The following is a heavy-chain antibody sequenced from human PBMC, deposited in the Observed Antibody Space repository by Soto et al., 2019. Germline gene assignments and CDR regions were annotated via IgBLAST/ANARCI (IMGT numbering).Heavy chain of an antibody. CDR1: GGSIISYY. D-gene: IGHD6-13*01. CDR3: ARDRIAPSGTYWLDS. J-gene: IGHJ5*01. V-gene: IGHV4-59*13. Sequence: PSETLSLTCGVSGGSIISYYWSWIRQPPGKGLEWIGYLSNSGITNYNPSLETRVTISVDTSKNQFSLKLSSVTAADTAVYYCARDRIAPSGTYWLDSWGQGTLVTVSS. CDR2: LSNSGIT.